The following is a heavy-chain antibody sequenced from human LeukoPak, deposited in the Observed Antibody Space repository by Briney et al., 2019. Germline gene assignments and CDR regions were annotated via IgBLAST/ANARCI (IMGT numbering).Heavy chain of an antibody. J-gene: IGHJ5*02. Sequence: PGGSLRLSCAASGFTFSSYAMSWVRQAPGKGLEWVSAISGSGGSTYYADSVKGRFTISRDNAKNTLYLQMNSLRAEDTAVYYCARDTMLGMGNPWGQGTLVTVSS. CDR3: ARDTMLGMGNP. CDR2: ISGSGGST. CDR1: GFTFSSYA. D-gene: IGHD3-10*02. V-gene: IGHV3-23*01.